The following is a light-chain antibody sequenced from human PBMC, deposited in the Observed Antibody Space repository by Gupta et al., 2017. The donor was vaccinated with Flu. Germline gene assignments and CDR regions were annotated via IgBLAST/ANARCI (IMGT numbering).Light chain of an antibody. CDR1: QSVSSRY. V-gene: IGKV3-20*01. J-gene: IGKJ1*01. CDR3: QYYGSSSWT. Sequence: GTLSLSPGERAALSCRASQSVSSRYVAWYQQNHGQAPRRLSEGASNRATGIPDRFSGSGSGAEFTLTISKLEPEDCAVYYCQYYGSSSWTFGQGTKVEIK. CDR2: GAS.